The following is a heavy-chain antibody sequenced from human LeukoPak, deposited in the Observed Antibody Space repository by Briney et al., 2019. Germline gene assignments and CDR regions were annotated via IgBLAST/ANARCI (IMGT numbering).Heavy chain of an antibody. CDR2: INHSGST. J-gene: IGHJ2*01. CDR1: GGSFSGYY. D-gene: IGHD2-2*02. Sequence: PSETLSLTCAVYGGSFSGYYWSWIRQPPGEGLEWIGEINHSGSTNYNPSLKSRVTISVDTSKNQFSLKLSSVTAADTAVYYCARGAQNHALYYWYFDLWGRGTLVTVSS. V-gene: IGHV4-34*01. CDR3: ARGAQNHALYYWYFDL.